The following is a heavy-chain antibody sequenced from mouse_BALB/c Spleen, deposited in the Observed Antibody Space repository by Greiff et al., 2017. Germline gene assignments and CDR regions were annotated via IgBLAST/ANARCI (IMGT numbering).Heavy chain of an antibody. J-gene: IGHJ3*01. D-gene: IGHD2-10*01. CDR1: GFNIKDTY. V-gene: IGHV14-3*02. CDR3: ARLLPH. CDR2: IDPANGNT. Sequence: VQLKESGAELVKPGASVKLSCTASGFNIKDTYMHWVKQRPEQGLEWIGRIDPANGNTKYDPKFQGKATITADTSSNTAYLQLSSLTSEDTAVYYCARLLPHWGQGTLVTVSA.